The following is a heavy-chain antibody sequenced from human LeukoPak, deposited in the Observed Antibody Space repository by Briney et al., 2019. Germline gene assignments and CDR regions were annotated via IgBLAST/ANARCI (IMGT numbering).Heavy chain of an antibody. CDR3: AKGAYCSGGSCYLGDLDY. CDR1: GFTFSSYA. CDR2: ISGSGGNT. D-gene: IGHD2-15*01. J-gene: IGHJ4*02. V-gene: IGHV3-23*01. Sequence: GGSLRLSCAASGFTFSSYAMSWVRQAPGQGLEWVSGISGSGGNTHYADSVKGRFTISRDNSKDTLYLQMNSLRAEDTAVYYCAKGAYCSGGSCYLGDLDYWGQGTLVTVSS.